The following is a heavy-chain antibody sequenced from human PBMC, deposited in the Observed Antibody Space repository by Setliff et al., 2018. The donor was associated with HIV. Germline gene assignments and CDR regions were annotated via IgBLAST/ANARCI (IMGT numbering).Heavy chain of an antibody. CDR2: IYHRGNT. CDR3: AKVALAGMSARPFYFDY. CDR1: GGTVNSGGYY. J-gene: IGHJ4*02. V-gene: IGHV4-31*03. Sequence: SETLSLTCTVSGGTVNSGGYYWSWIRQHPGKGLEWIGFIYHRGNTHYNSSLKSRLTISVDTSKNQFSLKLNSVTAADTAVYFCAKVALAGMSARPFYFDYWGQGALVT. D-gene: IGHD6-6*01.